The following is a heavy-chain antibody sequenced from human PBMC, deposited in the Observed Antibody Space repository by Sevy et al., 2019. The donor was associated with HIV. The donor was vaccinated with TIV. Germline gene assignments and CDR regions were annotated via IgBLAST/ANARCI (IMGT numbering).Heavy chain of an antibody. CDR2: IGWNSDQI. Sequence: GGSLRLSCAASGFNFDDYAMHWVRQAPGTGLEWVSGIGWNSDQIGYADSVKGRFTISRDNAKNSLFLQMNSLGAEDTAIYYCTRGSGIDYYEKGMDLWGQGTTVTVSS. D-gene: IGHD3-10*01. J-gene: IGHJ6*02. CDR1: GFNFDDYA. V-gene: IGHV3-9*01. CDR3: TRGSGIDYYEKGMDL.